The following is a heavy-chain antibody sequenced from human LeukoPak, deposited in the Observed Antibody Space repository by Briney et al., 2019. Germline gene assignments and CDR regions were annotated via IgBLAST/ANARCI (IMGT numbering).Heavy chain of an antibody. CDR1: GFTFSGSA. J-gene: IGHJ5*02. CDR2: IRSKANSYAT. CDR3: SGSYVYNWFDP. V-gene: IGHV3-73*01. Sequence: GGSLRLSCAASGFTFSGSAMHWVRQASGKGLEWVGRIRSKANSYATAYAASVKGRLTISRDDSKNTAYLQMNSLKTEDTAVYYCSGSYVYNWFDPWGQGTLVTVSS. D-gene: IGHD3-10*01.